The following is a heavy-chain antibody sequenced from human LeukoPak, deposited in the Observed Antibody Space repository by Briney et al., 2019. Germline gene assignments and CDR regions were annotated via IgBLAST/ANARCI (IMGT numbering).Heavy chain of an antibody. D-gene: IGHD3-3*01. V-gene: IGHV1-2*02. CDR2: INPNSGGT. Sequence: ASVKVSCKASGYTFTSYYMHWVRQAPGQGLEWMGWINPNSGGTNYAQKFQGRVTMTRDTSISTAYMELSRLRSDDTAVYYCARGGALTIFGVVTYWFDPWGQGTLVTVSS. CDR3: ARGGALTIFGVVTYWFDP. J-gene: IGHJ5*02. CDR1: GYTFTSYY.